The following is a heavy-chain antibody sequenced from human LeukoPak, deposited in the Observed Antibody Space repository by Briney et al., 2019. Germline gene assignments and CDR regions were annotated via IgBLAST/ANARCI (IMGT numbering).Heavy chain of an antibody. CDR1: GFTFSSYA. J-gene: IGHJ4*02. V-gene: IGHV3-23*01. D-gene: IGHD4-17*01. CDR3: AKGDYVTPTDY. CDR2: ISGSGGST. Sequence: GGSLRLSCAASGFTFSSYAMNWVRQAPGKGLEWVSAISGSGGSTYYADSVKGRFTISRDNSKNTLCLQMNSLRAEDTAVYYCAKGDYVTPTDYWGQGTLVTVSS.